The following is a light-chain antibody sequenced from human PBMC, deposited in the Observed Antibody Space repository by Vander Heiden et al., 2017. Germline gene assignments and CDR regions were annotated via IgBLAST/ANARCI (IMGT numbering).Light chain of an antibody. CDR2: SAS. Sequence: DIQMTQSPSSVSASVGDRVTITCRASQDISSWLAWYQQKPGKAPKLLIFSASRLQSGVPSRFRGRGSGTDFTLTIRRLQPEDCATYYCQQANSFPLLFGHGTKVDIK. CDR1: QDISSW. J-gene: IGKJ3*01. V-gene: IGKV1-12*01. CDR3: QQANSFPLL.